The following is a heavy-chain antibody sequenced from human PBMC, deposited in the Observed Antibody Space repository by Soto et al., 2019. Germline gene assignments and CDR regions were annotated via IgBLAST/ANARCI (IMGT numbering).Heavy chain of an antibody. CDR1: GGSFSGYY. CDR3: ARGGRRREVGPVLIRGRIYYGMDV. J-gene: IGHJ6*02. Sequence: SSETLSLTCAVYGGSFSGYYWSWIRQPPGKGLEWIGEINHSGSTNYNPSLKSRVTISVDTSKNQFSLKLSSVTTADTAVYYCARGGRRREVGPVLIRGRIYYGMDVWGQGTTVTVSS. CDR2: INHSGST. D-gene: IGHD3-10*01. V-gene: IGHV4-34*01.